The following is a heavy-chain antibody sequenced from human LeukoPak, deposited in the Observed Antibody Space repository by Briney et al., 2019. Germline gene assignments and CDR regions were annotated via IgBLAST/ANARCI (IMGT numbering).Heavy chain of an antibody. J-gene: IGHJ6*03. CDR2: INSDGSST. D-gene: IGHD3-10*01. CDR3: ARAVPPDYYGSGSNPANYYYYYMDV. V-gene: IGHV3-74*01. Sequence: GGSLRLSCAASGFTFSSYWMHWVRQAPGKGLVWVSRINSDGSSTSYADPVKGRFTISRDNAKNTLYLQMNSLRAEDTAVYYCARAVPPDYYGSGSNPANYYYYYMDVWGKGTTVTISS. CDR1: GFTFSSYW.